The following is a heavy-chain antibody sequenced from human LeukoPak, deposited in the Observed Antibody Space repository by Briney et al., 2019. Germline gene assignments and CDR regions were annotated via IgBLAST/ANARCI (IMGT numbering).Heavy chain of an antibody. Sequence: SVKVSCKASGGTFSSYAISWVRQAPGQGLEWMGRIIPILGIANYAQKFQGRVTITADKSTSTAYMELSSLRSEDTAVYYCARWYSSSWESMWLGYMGPYDYWGQGTLVTVSS. J-gene: IGHJ4*02. CDR2: IIPILGIA. CDR3: ARWYSSSWESMWLGYMGPYDY. V-gene: IGHV1-69*04. D-gene: IGHD6-13*01. CDR1: GGTFSSYA.